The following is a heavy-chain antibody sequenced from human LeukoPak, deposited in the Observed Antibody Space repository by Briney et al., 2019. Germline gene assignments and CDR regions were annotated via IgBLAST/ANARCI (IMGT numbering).Heavy chain of an antibody. CDR2: INPNSGGT. J-gene: IGHJ4*02. D-gene: IGHD6-6*01. Sequence: ASVKVSCKASGYTFTGYYIHWVRQAPGQGLEWMGWINPNSGGTNYAQKFQGRVTMTGDTSIDTAYMELRRLRSDDTAVYYCAREVAARHGVIDYWGQGTLVTVSS. CDR3: AREVAARHGVIDY. CDR1: GYTFTGYY. V-gene: IGHV1-2*02.